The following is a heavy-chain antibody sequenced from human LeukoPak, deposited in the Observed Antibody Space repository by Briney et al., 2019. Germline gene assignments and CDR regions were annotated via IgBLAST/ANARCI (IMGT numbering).Heavy chain of an antibody. Sequence: ASVKVSCKASGGTFSSYAISWVRQAPGQGLEWMGRIIPILGIANYAQKFQGRVTITADKSTSTAYMELSSLRSEDTAGYYCARDPGGAWDSCYWGQGTLVTVSS. CDR1: GGTFSSYA. V-gene: IGHV1-69*04. D-gene: IGHD1-26*01. CDR3: ARDPGGAWDSCY. J-gene: IGHJ4*02. CDR2: IIPILGIA.